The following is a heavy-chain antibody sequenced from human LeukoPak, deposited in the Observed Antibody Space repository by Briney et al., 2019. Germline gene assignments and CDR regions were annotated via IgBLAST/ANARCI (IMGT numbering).Heavy chain of an antibody. D-gene: IGHD1-26*01. CDR1: GGTFISYA. CDR2: IIPIFGTA. CDR3: ARGVRNSGSYYVDH. J-gene: IGHJ4*02. Sequence: GASVKVSCKASGGTFISYAFTWVRQAPGQGLEWMGGIIPIFGTANYAQKFQGRVTITADESTSTAYMELSSLRSDDTAVYYCARGVRNSGSYYVDHWGQGTLVTVSS. V-gene: IGHV1-69*13.